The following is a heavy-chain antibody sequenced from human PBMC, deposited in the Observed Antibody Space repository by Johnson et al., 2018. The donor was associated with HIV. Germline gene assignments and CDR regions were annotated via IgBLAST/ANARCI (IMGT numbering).Heavy chain of an antibody. CDR3: ARVRIGRENAFDI. D-gene: IGHD1-26*01. CDR2: IYSGGST. Sequence: MQLVESGGGLIQPGGSLRLSCAASGFTVSSNYMSWVRQAPGKGLEWVSVIYSGGSTYYADSVKGRFTISRDNSRRTLYLHLNSLRAVDTAVYYCARVRIGRENAFDIWGQGTMVTVSS. V-gene: IGHV3-66*03. CDR1: GFTVSSNY. J-gene: IGHJ3*02.